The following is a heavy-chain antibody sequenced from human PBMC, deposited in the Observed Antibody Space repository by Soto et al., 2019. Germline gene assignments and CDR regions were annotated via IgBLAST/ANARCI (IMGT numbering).Heavy chain of an antibody. Sequence: PSETLSLTCAVYVVSFSGHYWSCIRHPPGKWLEWIGEINHSGSTNSNPSLKSRVTISADTSKNQFSLKLSSVTAAETAVYYCAGGISMIVEVQRDPPDTYYFDSWGQATLIIVSS. V-gene: IGHV4-34*01. J-gene: IGHJ4*02. CDR1: VVSFSGHY. D-gene: IGHD3-22*01. CDR2: INHSGST. CDR3: AGGISMIVEVQRDPPDTYYFDS.